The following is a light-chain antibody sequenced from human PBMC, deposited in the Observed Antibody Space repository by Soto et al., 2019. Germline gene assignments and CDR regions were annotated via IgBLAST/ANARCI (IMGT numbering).Light chain of an antibody. CDR2: DVS. CDR3: RSYTSSSTQV. CDR1: GSDVGGYNY. V-gene: IGLV2-14*01. Sequence: QSALAQPASVSGSPGQSITISCTGTGSDVGGYNYVSWYQQHPGKAPKLMIYDVSNRPSGVSNRFSGSKSGNTASLTISGLQAEDEADYYCRSYTSSSTQVFGTGTKSPS. J-gene: IGLJ1*01.